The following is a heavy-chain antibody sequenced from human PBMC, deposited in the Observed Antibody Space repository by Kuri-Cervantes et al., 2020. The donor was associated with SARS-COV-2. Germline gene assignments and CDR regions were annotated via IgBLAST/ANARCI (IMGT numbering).Heavy chain of an antibody. Sequence: GESLKISCAASGFTFSGHWIHWVRQAPGKGLVWVSRINPDGSYTNNADSVKGRFTISRDNAKNTLYLQMNSLRAEDTAVYYCAKRGLVNYYGMDVWGQGTTVTVSS. D-gene: IGHD6-19*01. V-gene: IGHV3-74*01. J-gene: IGHJ6*02. CDR2: INPDGSYT. CDR3: AKRGLVNYYGMDV. CDR1: GFTFSGHW.